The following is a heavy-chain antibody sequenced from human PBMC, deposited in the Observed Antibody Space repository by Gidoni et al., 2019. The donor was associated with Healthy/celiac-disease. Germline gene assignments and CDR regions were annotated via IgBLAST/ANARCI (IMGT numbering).Heavy chain of an antibody. Sequence: QLQLQESGPGLVKPSETLSLTCTVSGGSISSSSYYWGWIRQPPGKGLEWIGSIYYSGSTYYNPSLKSRVTISVDTSKNQFSLKLSSVTAADTAVYYCATNYGIHYYYMDVWGKGTTVTVSS. J-gene: IGHJ6*03. D-gene: IGHD1-7*01. CDR2: IYYSGST. CDR1: GGSISSSSYY. CDR3: ATNYGIHYYYMDV. V-gene: IGHV4-39*01.